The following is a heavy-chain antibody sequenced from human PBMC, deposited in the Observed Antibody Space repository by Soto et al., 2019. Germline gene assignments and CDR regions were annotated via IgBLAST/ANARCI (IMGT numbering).Heavy chain of an antibody. V-gene: IGHV1-2*04. CDR2: INPNSGGT. CDR1: GYTFTGYY. Sequence: ASVKVSCKASGYTFTGYYMHWVRQAPGQGLEWMGWINPNSGGTNYAQKFQGWVTMTRDTSISTAYMELSRLRSDETAVYYCARGTAAAATVSYYYYGMDVWGQGTTATVSS. D-gene: IGHD6-13*01. J-gene: IGHJ6*02. CDR3: ARGTAAAATVSYYYYGMDV.